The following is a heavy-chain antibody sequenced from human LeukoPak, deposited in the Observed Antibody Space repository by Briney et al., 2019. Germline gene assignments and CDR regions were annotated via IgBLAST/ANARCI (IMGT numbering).Heavy chain of an antibody. J-gene: IGHJ5*02. V-gene: IGHV4-4*02. CDR1: VGSISSGNW. CDR2: IHHNGTR. D-gene: IGHD6-13*01. Sequence: SGTLSLTCGVSVGSISSGNWWSWVHQSPGKGLEWIGEIHHNGTRNYNPSLKSRVTISVDTTKNQFSLKLTSVIAADTAVYFCVRHFHGSGYVVDLWGQGTLVTVSS. CDR3: VRHFHGSGYVVDL.